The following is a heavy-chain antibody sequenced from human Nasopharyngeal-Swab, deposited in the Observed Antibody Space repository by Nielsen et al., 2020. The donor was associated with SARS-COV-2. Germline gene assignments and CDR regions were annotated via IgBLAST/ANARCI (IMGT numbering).Heavy chain of an antibody. CDR1: GGSISSGSYY. V-gene: IGHV4-61*02. CDR3: ARGLRGVTTYYYYYMDV. D-gene: IGHD4-17*01. Sequence: SETLSLTYTVSGGSISSGSYYWSWIRQPAGKGLEWIGRIYTSGSTNYNPSLKSRVTISVDTSKNQFSLKLSSVTAADTAVYYCARGLRGVTTYYYYYMDVWGKGTTVTISS. CDR2: IYTSGST. J-gene: IGHJ6*03.